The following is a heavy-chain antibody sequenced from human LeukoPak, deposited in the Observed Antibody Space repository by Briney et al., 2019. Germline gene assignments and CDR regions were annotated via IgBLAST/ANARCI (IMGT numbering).Heavy chain of an antibody. J-gene: IGHJ4*02. Sequence: GGSLRLSCAASGFTFSSSAMSWVRQAPGKGLEWVSNISGSGSGGSTYYADSVKGRFTISRDNSKNTLYLQMNSLRTEDTAVYYCAKSGYNRFDYWGQGTLVTVSS. CDR3: AKSGYNRFDY. CDR2: ISGSGSGGST. V-gene: IGHV3-23*01. CDR1: GFTFSSSA. D-gene: IGHD5-24*01.